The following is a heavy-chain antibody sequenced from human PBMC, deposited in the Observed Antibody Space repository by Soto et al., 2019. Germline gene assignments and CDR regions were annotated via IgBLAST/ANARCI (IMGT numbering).Heavy chain of an antibody. CDR1: GFTFSPKY. V-gene: IGHV3-66*01. D-gene: IGHD3-16*01. CDR2: IYSGGST. Sequence: EVQLVESGGGLVQPGGSLRLSCEASGFTFSPKYMSWVRQAPGKGLEWVSVIYSGGSTFYADSVRGRFTISRDNSKNTVNLQMNSLRAEDTAVYYCARDPWAADYWGQGTLVTVSS. CDR3: ARDPWAADY. J-gene: IGHJ4*02.